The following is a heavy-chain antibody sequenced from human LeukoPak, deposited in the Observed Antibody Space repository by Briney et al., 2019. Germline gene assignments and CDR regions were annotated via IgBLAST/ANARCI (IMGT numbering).Heavy chain of an antibody. Sequence: GGSLRLSCAASGFTFSSYSMNWVRQAPGKGLEWVSSISSSSSYIYYADSVKGRFTISRDNAKNSLYLQMNSLRAEDTAVYYCARAPYYYDSSGPVILLDYYMDVWGKGTTVTVSS. J-gene: IGHJ6*03. CDR1: GFTFSSYS. D-gene: IGHD3-22*01. V-gene: IGHV3-21*04. CDR3: ARAPYYYDSSGPVILLDYYMDV. CDR2: ISSSSSYI.